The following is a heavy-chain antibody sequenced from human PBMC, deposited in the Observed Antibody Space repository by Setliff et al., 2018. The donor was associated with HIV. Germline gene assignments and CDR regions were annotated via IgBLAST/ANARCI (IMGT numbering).Heavy chain of an antibody. CDR3: GRHHDSDRSGDPDWFDP. CDR1: GDSVNSGSYF. Sequence: PSETLSLTCTVSGDSVNSGSYFWAWIRQPPGKGLAYIGTPYYNGRTQYNASLKSRVTLSVDTSKNQFSLKLNSVTAADTAVYYCGRHHDSDRSGDPDWFDPWGQGILVTVSS. V-gene: IGHV4-39*01. CDR2: PYYNGRT. J-gene: IGHJ5*02. D-gene: IGHD3-22*01.